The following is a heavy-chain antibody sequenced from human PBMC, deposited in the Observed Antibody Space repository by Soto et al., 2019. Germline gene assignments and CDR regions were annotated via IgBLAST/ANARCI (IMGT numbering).Heavy chain of an antibody. CDR2: ISGSGGTT. V-gene: IGHV3-23*01. CDR3: ASSGSYQFDY. J-gene: IGHJ4*02. Sequence: GGSLRLSCAASGFTFSSHAMSWVRQAPGKGLEWVSVISGSGGTTYYADSVKGRFTISRDNSKNTLYLQMNSLRAEDTAVYYCASSGSYQFDYWGQGTLVTVSS. D-gene: IGHD1-26*01. CDR1: GFTFSSHA.